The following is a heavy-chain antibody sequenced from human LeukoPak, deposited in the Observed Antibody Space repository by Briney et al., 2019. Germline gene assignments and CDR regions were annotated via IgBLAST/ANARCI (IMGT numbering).Heavy chain of an antibody. CDR3: VRGSIAVAGTQYNWFDP. J-gene: IGHJ5*02. Sequence: SETLSLTCTVSGGSISGYYWSWIRQPPGKGLEWIGYIYYSGSTNYNPSLKSRVTISVDTSKNQFSLKLSSVTAADTAVYYCVRGSIAVAGTQYNWFDPWGQGTLVTVSS. D-gene: IGHD6-19*01. CDR1: GGSISGYY. V-gene: IGHV4-59*01. CDR2: IYYSGST.